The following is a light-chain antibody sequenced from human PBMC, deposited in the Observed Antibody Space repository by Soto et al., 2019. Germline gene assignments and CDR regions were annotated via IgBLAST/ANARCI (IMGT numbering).Light chain of an antibody. V-gene: IGKV1-27*01. CDR2: AAS. CDR1: HGISNY. CDR3: QQYNSAPLT. Sequence: DIQMTQSPSSLSASVGDRVTITCRASHGISNYLAWYQQKPGKVPKLLIYAASTLQTGVPDRFSGSGSGTDFTLTISSLQPEDVATYYCQQYNSAPLTFGGGTKVDI. J-gene: IGKJ4*01.